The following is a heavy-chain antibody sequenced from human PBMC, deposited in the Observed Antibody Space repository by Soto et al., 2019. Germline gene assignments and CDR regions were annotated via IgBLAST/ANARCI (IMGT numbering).Heavy chain of an antibody. V-gene: IGHV1-18*04. Sequence: ASVKVSCKASGYTFTSYGISWVRQAPGQGLEWMGWISAYNGNTNYAQKLQGRVTMTTDTSTSTAYMELRSLRSDDTAVYYCARAARRETWYDDWFDPWGQGTLVTVSS. CDR2: ISAYNGNT. CDR3: ARAARRETWYDDWFDP. D-gene: IGHD1-1*01. J-gene: IGHJ5*02. CDR1: GYTFTSYG.